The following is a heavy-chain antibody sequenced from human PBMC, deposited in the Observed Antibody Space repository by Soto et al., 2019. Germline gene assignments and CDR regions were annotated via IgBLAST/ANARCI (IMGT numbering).Heavy chain of an antibody. CDR1: GFTFSRHG. Sequence: EVQLLESGGGLVQPGGSLRLSCAASGFTFSRHGMSWVRQAPGKGLEWVSALTSSGGTTYYADSVKGRFTISRDNSKKTLYGKMTGLIVEDPPLYYCAKAMGGRVPHSSFHYWRQGPLVTFSS. CDR3: AKAMGGRVPHSSFHY. V-gene: IGHV3-23*01. CDR2: LTSSGGTT. D-gene: IGHD3-16*01. J-gene: IGHJ4*02.